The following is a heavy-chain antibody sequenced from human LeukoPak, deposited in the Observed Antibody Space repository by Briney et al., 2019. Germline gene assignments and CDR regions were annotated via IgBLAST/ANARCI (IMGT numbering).Heavy chain of an antibody. V-gene: IGHV3-23*01. CDR1: GFTFSSYA. Sequence: TGGSLRLSCAASGFTFSSYAMSWVRQAPGKGPEWVSTINGEGGRTYYADSVKGRFTISRDNSKNMLSVQINSLRAEDTAIYYCVKGLEDRHDSTGYYCNWFDPWGQGTLVTVSS. D-gene: IGHD3-22*01. CDR3: VKGLEDRHDSTGYYCNWFDP. J-gene: IGHJ5*02. CDR2: INGEGGRT.